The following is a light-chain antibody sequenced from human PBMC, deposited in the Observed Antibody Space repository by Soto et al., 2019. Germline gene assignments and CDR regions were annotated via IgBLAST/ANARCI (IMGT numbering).Light chain of an antibody. Sequence: DIVLTQSPATLSVAPGERGTLXCRASQGVSRKLAWYQHKPGQAPRLLIYGASTRATGIPATFSGSGSGTHFTLTISSLQSEDFAVYYCQQYNNWPAITFGQGTRLEIK. CDR3: QQYNNWPAIT. V-gene: IGKV3D-15*01. CDR1: QGVSRK. CDR2: GAS. J-gene: IGKJ5*01.